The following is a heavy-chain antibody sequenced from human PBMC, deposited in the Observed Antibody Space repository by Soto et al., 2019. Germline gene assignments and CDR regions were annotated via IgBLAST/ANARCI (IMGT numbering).Heavy chain of an antibody. V-gene: IGHV4-59*02. CDR3: ARGGGSPDY. D-gene: IGHD1-26*01. Sequence: QLQLQESGPGLVKPSETLSLTCTVSGGSVNSYYFSWIRQPPGKGLEWIGYIYYSGSTNYNPSLKSRVTISIDTSKNHFSLKLTSVTAADTAVYFCARGGGSPDYWGQGTLVTVSS. CDR2: IYYSGST. CDR1: GGSVNSYY. J-gene: IGHJ4*02.